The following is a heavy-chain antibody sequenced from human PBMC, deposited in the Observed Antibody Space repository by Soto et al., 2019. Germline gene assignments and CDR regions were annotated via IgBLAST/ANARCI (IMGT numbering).Heavy chain of an antibody. CDR3: AKPVRYFDWLLSEGY. D-gene: IGHD3-9*01. Sequence: GGSLRLSCAASGFTFSSYAMSWVRQAPGKGLEWVSAISGSGGSTYYADSVKGRFTISRDNSKNTLYLQMNSLRAEDTAVYYCAKPVRYFDWLLSEGYWGQGTLVTVSS. CDR2: ISGSGGST. CDR1: GFTFSSYA. J-gene: IGHJ4*02. V-gene: IGHV3-23*01.